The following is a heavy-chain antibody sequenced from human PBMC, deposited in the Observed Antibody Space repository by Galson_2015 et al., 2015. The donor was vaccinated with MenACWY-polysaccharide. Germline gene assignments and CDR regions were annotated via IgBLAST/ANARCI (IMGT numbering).Heavy chain of an antibody. D-gene: IGHD5-18*01. CDR2: ISSSSRYT. CDR3: ARVSSRRGYSDGFDY. V-gene: IGHV3-11*06. J-gene: IGHJ4*02. CDR1: NFNLTDYY. Sequence: SLRLSCAASNFNLTDYYMGWIRQAPGKGLEWVSYISSSSRYTNYADSVKGRFAISRENAKNSVYLQMDSLRGDDTAIYYCARVSSRRGYSDGFDYWGQGILVTVSS.